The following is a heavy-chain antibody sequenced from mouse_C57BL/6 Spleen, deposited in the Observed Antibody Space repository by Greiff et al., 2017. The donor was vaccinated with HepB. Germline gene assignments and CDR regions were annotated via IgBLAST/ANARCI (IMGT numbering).Heavy chain of an antibody. V-gene: IGHV1-52*01. CDR3: ARPVGTGYFDY. CDR1: GYTFTSYW. Sequence: QVQLQQPGAELVRPGSSVKLSCKASGYTFTSYWMHWVKQRPIQGLEWIGNIDPSDSETHYNQKFKDKATLTVDKSSSTAYMQLSSLTSEDSAVYYCARPVGTGYFDYWGQGTTLTVSS. CDR2: IDPSDSET. D-gene: IGHD4-1*01. J-gene: IGHJ2*01.